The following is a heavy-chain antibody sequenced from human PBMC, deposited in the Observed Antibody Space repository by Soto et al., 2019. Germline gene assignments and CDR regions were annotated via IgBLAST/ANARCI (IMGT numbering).Heavy chain of an antibody. CDR3: ARVIRGAYYNSPLDT. V-gene: IGHV1-2*02. CDR1: GYTFTGYF. CDR2: INPYSGGA. D-gene: IGHD3-10*01. Sequence: ASVKVSCKASGYTFTGYFTRWVRQAPGQGLEWMGWINPYSGGADYAQSFQGRVTMTRDTSISTVYMELSRLRFDDTAVYYCARVIRGAYYNSPLDTWGQGTVVTVSS. J-gene: IGHJ5*02.